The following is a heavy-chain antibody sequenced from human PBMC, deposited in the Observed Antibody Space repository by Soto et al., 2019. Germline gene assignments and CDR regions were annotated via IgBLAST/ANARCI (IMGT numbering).Heavy chain of an antibody. D-gene: IGHD3-9*01. CDR2: IIPILGIA. CDR3: ARNDPRDIVTGYFLDY. V-gene: IGHV1-69*02. CDR1: GGTFSSYT. J-gene: IGHJ4*02. Sequence: QVQLVQSGAEVKKPGSSVKVSCKASGGTFSSYTISWVRQAPGQGLEWMGRIIPILGIANYAQKFQGRVTLTADKSTSTAYMQLSSPRSEDTAVYYCARNDPRDIVTGYFLDYWGQGTLVTVAA.